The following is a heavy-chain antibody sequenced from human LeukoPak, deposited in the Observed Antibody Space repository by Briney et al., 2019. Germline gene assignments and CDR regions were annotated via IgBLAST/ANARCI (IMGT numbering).Heavy chain of an antibody. V-gene: IGHV4-39*07. CDR1: GDSISSGSYY. CDR3: ARDGGGATYGY. D-gene: IGHD1-26*01. Sequence: SETLSLTCAVSGDSISSGSYYWGWIRQPPGKGLEWIGSIHYTGSTNYNPSLKSRVTISVDTSKNQFSLKLSSVTAADTAVYYCARDGGGATYGYWGQGTLVTVSS. J-gene: IGHJ4*02. CDR2: IHYTGST.